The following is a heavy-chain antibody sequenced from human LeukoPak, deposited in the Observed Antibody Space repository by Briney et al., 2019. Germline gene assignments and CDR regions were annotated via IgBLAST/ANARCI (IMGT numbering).Heavy chain of an antibody. CDR1: GYTFTSYS. Sequence: GASVKVSCKASGYTFTSYSVHWVRQAPGQGLEWMGIINPSVGSTSYAQKFQGRVTMTRDTSTSTVYMELSSLRSDDTAVYYCARDVMVAAYYFDSWGQGTLVTVSS. J-gene: IGHJ4*02. V-gene: IGHV1-46*01. CDR2: INPSVGST. CDR3: ARDVMVAAYYFDS. D-gene: IGHD2-15*01.